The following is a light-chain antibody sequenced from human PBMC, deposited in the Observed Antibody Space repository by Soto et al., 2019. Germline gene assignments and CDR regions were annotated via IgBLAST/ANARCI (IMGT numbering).Light chain of an antibody. CDR3: QQYGSSPRVT. Sequence: EIVLTQSPGTLSLSPGERATLSCRASQSISSSHLAWYQQKPGQAPRLFISGASSRATGIPDRFSGSGSGTVFTLTISRLEPEDFAVYYCQQYGSSPRVTFGQGTRLEFK. CDR2: GAS. J-gene: IGKJ5*01. CDR1: QSISSSH. V-gene: IGKV3-20*01.